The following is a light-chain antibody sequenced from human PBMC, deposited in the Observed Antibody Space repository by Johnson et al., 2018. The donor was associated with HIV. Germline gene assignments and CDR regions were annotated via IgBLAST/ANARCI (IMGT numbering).Light chain of an antibody. Sequence: QSVLTQPPSVSAAPGQKVTISCSGSSSNIGNNYVSWYQQFPGTAPKLLIYENNKRPSGVPDRFSDSKSGTSATLGITGLQTGDEADYYCGTWDSSLSAHYIFGTGTKVTGL. J-gene: IGLJ1*01. CDR3: GTWDSSLSAHYI. CDR1: SSNIGNNY. V-gene: IGLV1-51*02. CDR2: ENN.